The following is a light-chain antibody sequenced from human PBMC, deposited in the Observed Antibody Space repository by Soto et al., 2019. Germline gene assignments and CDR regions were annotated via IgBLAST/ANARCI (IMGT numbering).Light chain of an antibody. Sequence: QSALTQPPSVSGSPGQSVTISCTGTSSDVGSYNRVSWYQQPPGTAPKLLIYEVSNRPSGVPYRFSGSKSGNTASLTISGLQDEDEADYYCYLYISSGTVFGGGTQLTVL. CDR3: YLYISSGTV. CDR2: EVS. J-gene: IGLJ2*01. V-gene: IGLV2-18*01. CDR1: SSDVGSYNR.